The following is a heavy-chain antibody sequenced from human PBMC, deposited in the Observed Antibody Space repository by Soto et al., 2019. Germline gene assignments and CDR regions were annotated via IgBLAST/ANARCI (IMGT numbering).Heavy chain of an antibody. V-gene: IGHV3-48*02. D-gene: IGHD2-2*01. CDR2: ISSTSTNI. Sequence: AGGSLRLSCAASEFTFSTYSMNWVRQAPGKGLEWISYISSTSTNIYYADSVRGRFTISRDNAKNSLYLQMNSLRDEDTAMYYCARDSCRNTSCAANYWGQGTLVTVSS. CDR3: ARDSCRNTSCAANY. J-gene: IGHJ4*02. CDR1: EFTFSTYS.